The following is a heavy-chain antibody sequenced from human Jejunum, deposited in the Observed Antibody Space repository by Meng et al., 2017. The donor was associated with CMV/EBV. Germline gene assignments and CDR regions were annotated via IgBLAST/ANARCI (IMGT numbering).Heavy chain of an antibody. CDR1: FTLNDYN. CDR3: TRHSIVVVPAAGFDP. CDR2: IRRKTYSSAT. Sequence: FTLNDYNIHWVRQAPGKGLEWVGRIRRKTYSSATAYAASVKGRFIISRDDSKNTAYLQMNSLKTEDTAVYYCTRHSIVVVPAAGFDPWGQGTLVTVSS. D-gene: IGHD2-2*01. V-gene: IGHV3-73*01. J-gene: IGHJ5*02.